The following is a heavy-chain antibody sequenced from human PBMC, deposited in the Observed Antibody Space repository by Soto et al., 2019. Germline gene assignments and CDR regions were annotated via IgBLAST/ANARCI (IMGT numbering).Heavy chain of an antibody. V-gene: IGHV1-46*02. J-gene: IGHJ4*02. CDR3: ARGGHIAVVTASFDY. CDR2: IHPSGGGT. D-gene: IGHD2-21*02. Sequence: ASVKVSCKPSGYSSNIYYLHWLRQAPGQALEWMGVIHPSGGGTTYAQKFLGRVTVTRDTSTTTVFMELSSLRSDDTAVYYCARGGHIAVVTASFDYWGQGTLVTVSS. CDR1: GYSSNIYY.